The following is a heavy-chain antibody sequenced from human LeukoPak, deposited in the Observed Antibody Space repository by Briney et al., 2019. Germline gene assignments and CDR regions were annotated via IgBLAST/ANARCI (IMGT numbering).Heavy chain of an antibody. D-gene: IGHD3-22*01. J-gene: IGHJ4*02. V-gene: IGHV4-31*03. CDR2: IYYSGST. Sequence: KPSETLSLTCTVSGGSISSGGYYWGWIRQHPGKGLEWIGYIYYSGSTYYNPSLKSRVTISVDTSKNQFSLKLSSVTAADTAVYYCARGSYDSSGYYVDYWGQGTLVTVSS. CDR1: GGSISSGGYY. CDR3: ARGSYDSSGYYVDY.